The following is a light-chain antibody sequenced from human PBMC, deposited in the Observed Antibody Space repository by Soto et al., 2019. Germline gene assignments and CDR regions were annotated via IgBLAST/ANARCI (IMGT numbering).Light chain of an antibody. V-gene: IGKV3-15*01. CDR1: QSVSSN. Sequence: EIVMTQSPATLSVSPVERATLSCRASQSVSSNLAWYQQKPGQAPRLLIYGASTRATGTPARFSGSGSGTEFTLTISSLQSEDFAVYYCQQYNNWPTTFGQGTRLEI. CDR2: GAS. J-gene: IGKJ5*01. CDR3: QQYNNWPTT.